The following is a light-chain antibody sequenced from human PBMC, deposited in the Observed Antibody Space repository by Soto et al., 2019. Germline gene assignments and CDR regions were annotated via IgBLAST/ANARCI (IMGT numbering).Light chain of an antibody. Sequence: QSVLTQPPSTSGTPGQRVTISCSGSSSNIGSNVLNWYQQLPGTAPKLLIYSNTQRPSGVPDRFSGSKSGTSASLAISGLQSEYEADYYCAAWDDRLNGPVFGGGTKLTVL. CDR1: SSNIGSNV. J-gene: IGLJ3*02. CDR2: SNT. V-gene: IGLV1-44*01. CDR3: AAWDDRLNGPV.